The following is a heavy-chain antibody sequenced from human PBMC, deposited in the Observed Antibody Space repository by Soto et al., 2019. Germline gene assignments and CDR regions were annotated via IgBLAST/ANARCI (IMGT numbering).Heavy chain of an antibody. V-gene: IGHV3-7*03. J-gene: IGHJ5*02. CDR1: GFTFSSYW. D-gene: IGHD6-13*01. CDR2: IKQDGSEK. Sequence: LRLSCAASGFTFSSYWMSWVRQAPGKGLEWVANIKQDGSEKYYVDSVKGRFTISRDNAKNSLYLQMNSLRAEDTAVYYCARVWIAAQWLDPWGQGTLVTVYS. CDR3: ARVWIAAQWLDP.